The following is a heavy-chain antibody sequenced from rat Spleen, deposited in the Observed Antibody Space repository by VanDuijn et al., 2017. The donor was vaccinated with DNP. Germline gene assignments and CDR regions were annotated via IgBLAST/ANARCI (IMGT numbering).Heavy chain of an antibody. CDR1: GFTFSDYA. J-gene: IGHJ2*01. Sequence: EVKLVESGGGLVQPGRSLKLSCAVTGFTFSDYAMAWIRQVPGKGLEWVASIASTGGNTYYSVSVRGRFTISRDNAKNTLYLQMNSLRSEDTATYYCVRNYGGYRPWDYWGQGVMVTVSS. D-gene: IGHD1-11*01. V-gene: IGHV5S13*01. CDR3: VRNYGGYRPWDY. CDR2: IASTGGNT.